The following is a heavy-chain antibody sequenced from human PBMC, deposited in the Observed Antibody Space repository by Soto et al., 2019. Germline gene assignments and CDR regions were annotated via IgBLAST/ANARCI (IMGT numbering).Heavy chain of an antibody. CDR3: ATYDDYGSSSYGLDV. CDR2: MYHSGNT. Sequence: QVQLQESGPALVKPSGTLSLTCAVSGGSISSNSWWTWVRQPPGKGLEWIVEMYHSGNTNYNPSLQSRVTLSVDKSKTQFSLNLTSVTAADTAVYYCATYDDYGSSSYGLDVWGQGTTVTVSS. D-gene: IGHD4-17*01. V-gene: IGHV4-4*02. J-gene: IGHJ6*02. CDR1: GGSISSNSW.